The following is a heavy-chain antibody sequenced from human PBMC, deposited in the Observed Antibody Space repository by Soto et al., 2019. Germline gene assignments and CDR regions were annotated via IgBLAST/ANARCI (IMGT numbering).Heavy chain of an antibody. CDR1: GGSISTYY. J-gene: IGHJ4*02. CDR2: IQYSGSA. D-gene: IGHD6-13*01. Sequence: PSETLSLTCTVSGGSISTYYWSWIRQPPGKELEWIGYIQYSGSANYNPSLKSRVTMSVDTSRNQFSLKLSSVTAVDTAVYYCATIPNVATPGPIASWGQGALVTVSS. CDR3: ATIPNVATPGPIAS. V-gene: IGHV4-59*12.